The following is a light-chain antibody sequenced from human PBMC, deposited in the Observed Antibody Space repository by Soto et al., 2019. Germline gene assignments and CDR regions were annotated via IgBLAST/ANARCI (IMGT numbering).Light chain of an antibody. J-gene: IGLJ1*01. CDR3: QSFDSSLSGCV. CDR1: SSNIGAGYD. CDR2: GNN. V-gene: IGLV1-40*01. Sequence: QAVVTQPPSVSGAPGQKVTLSCTGSSSNIGAGYDVHWYQQIPGTAPKLLIFGNNNRPSGVPDRFSGSKSGTSASLAITGLQAEDEADYYCQSFDSSLSGCVFGTGTKLTVL.